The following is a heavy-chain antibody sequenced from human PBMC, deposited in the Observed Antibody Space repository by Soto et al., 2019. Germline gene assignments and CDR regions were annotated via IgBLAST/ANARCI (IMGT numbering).Heavy chain of an antibody. J-gene: IGHJ6*02. D-gene: IGHD3-22*01. CDR3: ARDPPYYYDSSGYYYRYYYGMDV. CDR2: IIPIFGTA. CDR1: GGTFSSYA. V-gene: IGHV1-69*13. Sequence: SVKVSCKASGGTFSSYAISWVRQAPGQGLEWMGGIIPIFGTANYAQKFQGRVTITADESTSTAYMELSSLRSEDTAVYYCARDPPYYYDSSGYYYRYYYGMDVWGQGTTVTVSS.